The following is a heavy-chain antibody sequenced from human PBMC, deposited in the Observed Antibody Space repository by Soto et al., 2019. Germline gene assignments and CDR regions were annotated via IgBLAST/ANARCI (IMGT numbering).Heavy chain of an antibody. CDR1: GFTVSSNY. V-gene: IGHV3-53*04. CDR3: ARDGGLGSDAFDI. J-gene: IGHJ3*02. Sequence: GGSLRLSCAASGFTVSSNYMSWVRQAPGKGLEWVSVIYSGGSTYYADSVKGRFTISRHNSKNTLYLQMNSLRAEDTDVYYCARDGGLGSDAFDIWGQGTMVTVSS. D-gene: IGHD3-16*01. CDR2: IYSGGST.